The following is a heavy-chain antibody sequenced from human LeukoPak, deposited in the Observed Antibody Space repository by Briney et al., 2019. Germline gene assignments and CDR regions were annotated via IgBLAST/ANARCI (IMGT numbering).Heavy chain of an antibody. CDR3: ARRNLYRTNGVCPVDY. Sequence: PSETLSLTCSVSRGSISSYYWSWIRQPPGKGLEWIGYINYSGSTNYNPSLKSRVTISVDTSKNQFSLKLSSVTAADTAVYYWARRNLYRTNGVCPVDYWGQGTLVTVSS. V-gene: IGHV4-59*08. CDR1: RGSISSYY. D-gene: IGHD2-8*01. J-gene: IGHJ4*02. CDR2: INYSGST.